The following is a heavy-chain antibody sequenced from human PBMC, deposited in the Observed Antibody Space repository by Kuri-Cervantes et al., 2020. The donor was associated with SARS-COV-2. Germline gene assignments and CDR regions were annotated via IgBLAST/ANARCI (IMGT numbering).Heavy chain of an antibody. V-gene: IGHV5-51*01. Sequence: GESLKISCQGSGYSFTNYWIAWLRQMPGKGLEWMGIIYPGDSETKYSPSFQGQVTFSADRSISTVYLQFSSLKASDTAMYYCARRAPYAKSGSYSYFLDLWGQGALVTVSS. D-gene: IGHD3-3*01. CDR3: ARRAPYAKSGSYSYFLDL. CDR2: IYPGDSET. J-gene: IGHJ5*02. CDR1: GYSFTNYW.